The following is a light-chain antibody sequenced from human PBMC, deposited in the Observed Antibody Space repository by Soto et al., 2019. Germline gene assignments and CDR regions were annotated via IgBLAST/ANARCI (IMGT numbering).Light chain of an antibody. J-gene: IGKJ1*01. CDR3: QQRSNWPPWT. CDR2: DAS. V-gene: IGKV3-11*01. CDR1: QSVSSY. Sequence: IGLTQYPTTLSLSPGERATPSCRASQSVSSYLAWYQQKPGQAPRLLIYDASNRATGIPARFSGSGSGTDFTLTISSLEPEDFAVYYCQQRSNWPPWTFGQGTKVDI.